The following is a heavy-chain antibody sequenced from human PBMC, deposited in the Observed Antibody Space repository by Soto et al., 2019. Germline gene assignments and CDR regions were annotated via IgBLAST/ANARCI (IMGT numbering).Heavy chain of an antibody. CDR2: LSGRGGTP. J-gene: IGHJ4*02. Sequence: EVELLASGGGLVQPGGSLRLSCSASGFNFNNYAMNWVRQATGQGLEWVSGLSGRGGTPYYSDSVSGRFIISRANSKNMLFLQMHSLRADDTAIYYCAKSLNFVGVKPNFYHWGQGTVVSVSS. V-gene: IGHV3-23*01. D-gene: IGHD3-3*01. CDR1: GFNFNNYA. CDR3: AKSLNFVGVKPNFYH.